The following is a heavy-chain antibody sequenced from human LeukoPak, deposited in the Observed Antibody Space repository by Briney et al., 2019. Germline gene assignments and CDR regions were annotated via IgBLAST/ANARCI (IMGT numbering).Heavy chain of an antibody. D-gene: IGHD3-16*01. CDR1: GGSISNSDYY. CDR3: ARVRNYVWGNWFDP. V-gene: IGHV4-39*07. CDR2: INYRGST. Sequence: SETLSLTCTVSGGSISNSDYYWDWIRQPPGKGLEWIGSINYRGSTYYNPSLKSRVTISVDTSKNQFSLKLSSVTAADTAVYYCARVRNYVWGNWFDPWGQGTLVTVSS. J-gene: IGHJ5*02.